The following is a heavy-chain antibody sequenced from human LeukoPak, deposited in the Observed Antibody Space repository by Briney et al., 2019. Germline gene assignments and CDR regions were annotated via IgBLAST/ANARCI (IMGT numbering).Heavy chain of an antibody. D-gene: IGHD6-19*01. V-gene: IGHV3-23*01. CDR2: ISGSGGAT. Sequence: PGGSLGLSCAPSGFTFSNFVMSWVRQAPGKGLEWVSTISGSGGATYYANSVQGRFTISRDNSKNTLYLQMSSLRAEDTAVYYCAKTGSEVGCSLHFDLWGQGTLVTVSS. CDR3: AKTGSEVGCSLHFDL. CDR1: GFTFSNFV. J-gene: IGHJ4*02.